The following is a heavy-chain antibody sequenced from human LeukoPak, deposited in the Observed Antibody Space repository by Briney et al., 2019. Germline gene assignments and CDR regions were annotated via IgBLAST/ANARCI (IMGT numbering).Heavy chain of an antibody. Sequence: GGSLRLSCAASGFTFDDYAMHWVRQAPGKGLEWVSGISWNSGSIGYADSVRGRFTISRDNAKNSLYLQMNSLRAEDTALYYCAKDRSWGQGTLVTVSS. V-gene: IGHV3-9*01. CDR3: AKDRS. CDR2: ISWNSGSI. J-gene: IGHJ4*02. CDR1: GFTFDDYA.